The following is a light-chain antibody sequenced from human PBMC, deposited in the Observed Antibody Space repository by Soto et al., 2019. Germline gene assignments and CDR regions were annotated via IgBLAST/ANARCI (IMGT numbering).Light chain of an antibody. CDR2: GAS. Sequence: IVLTQSPGTLSLSPGERATLSCRASQSLSASYLAWYQQRLGQAPRLLIYGASSGATGIPDRFSGSGSGTDFTLTISRLEPEDFAIYYCQQYGGVPYTFGQGTKVDIK. CDR1: QSLSASY. CDR3: QQYGGVPYT. V-gene: IGKV3-20*01. J-gene: IGKJ2*01.